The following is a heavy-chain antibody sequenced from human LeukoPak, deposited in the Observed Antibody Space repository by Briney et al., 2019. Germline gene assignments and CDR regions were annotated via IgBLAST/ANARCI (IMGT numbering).Heavy chain of an antibody. CDR2: IYYSGIT. V-gene: IGHV4-59*08. Sequence: SETLSLTCTVSGGSISSYYWSWIRQPPGKGLEWIGYIYYSGITNYNPSLKSRVTISVDTSKNHFSLKLTSVTAADTAVYYCARVESPYYFDYWGQGTLVTVSS. CDR3: ARVESPYYFDY. J-gene: IGHJ4*02. CDR1: GGSISSYY. D-gene: IGHD5-24*01.